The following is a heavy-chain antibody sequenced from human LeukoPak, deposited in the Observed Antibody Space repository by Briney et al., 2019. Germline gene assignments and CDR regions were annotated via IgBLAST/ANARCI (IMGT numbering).Heavy chain of an antibody. CDR1: GGSISSYY. J-gene: IGHJ4*02. Sequence: SETLSLTCTVSGGSISSYYWSWIRQPAGKGLEWIGRIYTSGSTNYNPSLKSRVTMSVDTSKNQFSLKLSSVTAADTAVYYCAREHSSSWYRGRHYYFDYWGQGTLVTVSS. D-gene: IGHD6-13*01. CDR3: AREHSSSWYRGRHYYFDY. V-gene: IGHV4-4*07. CDR2: IYTSGST.